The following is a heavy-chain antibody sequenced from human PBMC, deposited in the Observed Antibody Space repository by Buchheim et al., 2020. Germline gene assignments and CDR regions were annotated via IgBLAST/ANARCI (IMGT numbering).Heavy chain of an antibody. V-gene: IGHV3-7*01. Sequence: EVQLVESGGGLVQPGGSLRLSCAASGFTFSSYWMSWVRQAPGKGLEWVANIGLDGSQKNYVDSVKGRFTISIDNAQNSVYLQMNSLRVDDTAVYFCARDIGYRDYAWGQGTL. D-gene: IGHD5-12*01. CDR2: IGLDGSQK. J-gene: IGHJ4*02. CDR1: GFTFSSYW. CDR3: ARDIGYRDYA.